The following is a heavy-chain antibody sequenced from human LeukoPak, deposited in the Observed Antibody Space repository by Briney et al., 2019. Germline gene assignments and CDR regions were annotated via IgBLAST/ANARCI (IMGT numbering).Heavy chain of an antibody. CDR1: GYTFTGYY. J-gene: IGHJ4*02. Sequence: ASVKVSCKASGYTFTGYYMHWVRQAPGQGLEWMGWINPNSGGTNYAQKFQGRVTMTRDTSISTAYMELSRLRSDDTAVYYCASRPGCSSGWYRVDYWGQGTLVTVSS. V-gene: IGHV1-2*02. CDR2: INPNSGGT. D-gene: IGHD6-19*01. CDR3: ASRPGCSSGWYRVDY.